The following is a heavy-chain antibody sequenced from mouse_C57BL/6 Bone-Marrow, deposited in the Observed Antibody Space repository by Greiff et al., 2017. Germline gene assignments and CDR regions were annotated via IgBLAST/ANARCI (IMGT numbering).Heavy chain of an antibody. D-gene: IGHD3-2*02. V-gene: IGHV1-26*01. CDR2: INPNNGGT. J-gene: IGHJ2*01. Sequence: EVQLQQSGPELVKPGASVKISCKASGYTFTDYYMNWVKQSHGQSLEWIGDINPNNGGTSYNQKFKGKATLTVDKSSSTAYMELRSLTSEDSAVYYCAAQATRGYWGQGTTLTVSS. CDR3: AAQATRGY. CDR1: GYTFTDYY.